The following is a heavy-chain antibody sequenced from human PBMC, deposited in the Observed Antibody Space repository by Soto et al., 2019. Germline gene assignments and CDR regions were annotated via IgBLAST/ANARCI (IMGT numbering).Heavy chain of an antibody. CDR3: AKDIYYHDSSGYYVFDS. CDR2: ISYDGSNK. Sequence: QVQLVESGGGVVQPGTSLRLSCAASGFSFSSYGMHWVRQTPGKGLEWVAGISYDGSNKYYVDSMKGRLTISRDNSKNTLDLQMNSLRAEDTAVYYCAKDIYYHDSSGYYVFDSWGQGTLVTVSS. J-gene: IGHJ4*02. CDR1: GFSFSSYG. D-gene: IGHD3-22*01. V-gene: IGHV3-30*18.